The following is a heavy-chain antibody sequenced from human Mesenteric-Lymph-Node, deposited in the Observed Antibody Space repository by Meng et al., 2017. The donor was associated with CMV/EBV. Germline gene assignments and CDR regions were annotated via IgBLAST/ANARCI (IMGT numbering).Heavy chain of an antibody. CDR1: GGSFSGYY. CDR2: INHSGST. J-gene: IGHJ4*02. Sequence: QVQLHQWGAGLLKPSETLSVTCAVYGGSFSGYYWNWIRQSPEKGLEWIGEINHSGSTTYKPSFTSRIIISVDTSTIQISLNMSSVTAADTAVYYCARGSSYDILTGYFDYWGQGALVTVSS. D-gene: IGHD3-9*01. V-gene: IGHV4-34*01. CDR3: ARGSSYDILTGYFDY.